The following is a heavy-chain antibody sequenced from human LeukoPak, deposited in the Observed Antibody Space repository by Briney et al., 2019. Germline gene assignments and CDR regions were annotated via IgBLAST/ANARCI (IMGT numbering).Heavy chain of an antibody. V-gene: IGHV4-61*02. D-gene: IGHD3-10*01. CDR2: IYTSGST. CDR3: ARHPDWTSGSGSNWFDP. CDR1: GGSIAGTSFY. J-gene: IGHJ5*02. Sequence: SETLSLTCTVSGGSIAGTSFYWSWIRQPAGKGLEWIGRIYTSGSTNYNPSLKSRVTISLDTSKNQFSLKLSSVTAADTAVYYCARHPDWTSGSGSNWFDPWGQGTLVTVSS.